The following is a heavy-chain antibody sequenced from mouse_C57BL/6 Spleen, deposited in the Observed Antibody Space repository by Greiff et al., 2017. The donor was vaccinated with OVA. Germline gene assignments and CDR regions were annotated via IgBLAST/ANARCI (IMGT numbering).Heavy chain of an antibody. Sequence: VQLQQPGAELVKPGASVKLSCKASGYTFTSYWMHWVKQRPGQGLEWIGMIHPNSGSTNYNEKFKSKATLTVDKSSSTAYMHLSSLTSEDSAVYYCAPGGDDNGNAYWGQGTLVTVSA. CDR2: IHPNSGST. CDR3: APGGDDNGNAY. V-gene: IGHV1-64*01. J-gene: IGHJ3*01. D-gene: IGHD2-4*01. CDR1: GYTFTSYW.